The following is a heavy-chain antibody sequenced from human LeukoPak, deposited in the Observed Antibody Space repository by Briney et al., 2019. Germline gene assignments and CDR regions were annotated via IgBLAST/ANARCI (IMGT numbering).Heavy chain of an antibody. D-gene: IGHD5-12*01. CDR1: GFTFSSYG. Sequence: GGSLRLSCAASGFTFSSYGMHWVRQAPGKGLEWVAFIRYDGSNKYYADSVKGRFTISRDNSKNTLYPQMNSLRAEDTAVYYCAKGNSRYDSLDYWGQGTLVTVSS. CDR3: AKGNSRYDSLDY. J-gene: IGHJ4*02. CDR2: IRYDGSNK. V-gene: IGHV3-30*02.